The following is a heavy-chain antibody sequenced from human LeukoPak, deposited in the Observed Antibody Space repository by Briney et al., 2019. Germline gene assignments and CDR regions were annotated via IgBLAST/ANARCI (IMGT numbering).Heavy chain of an antibody. V-gene: IGHV3-53*05. D-gene: IGHD3-22*01. J-gene: IGHJ6*03. Sequence: GGSLRLSCAASGFSVSTNYMSWVRQAPGKGLEWVSFIYSGGRTDYADSVKGRFTISRDNSKNTLYLQMNSLRAEDTAVYYCARDPRRDDSSGYYPRIYYYYYYMDVWGKGTTVTVSS. CDR3: ARDPRRDDSSGYYPRIYYYYYYMDV. CDR1: GFSVSTNY. CDR2: IYSGGRT.